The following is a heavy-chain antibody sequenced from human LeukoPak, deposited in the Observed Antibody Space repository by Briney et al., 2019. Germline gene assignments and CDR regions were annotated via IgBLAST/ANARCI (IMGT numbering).Heavy chain of an antibody. Sequence: SQTLSLTCTVSGGSISSGDYYWSWLRQPPGKGLEWIGYIYNNGRTYYNPSPKSRVTISVDTSKNLFSLKVNSVTAADAAVYYCARGRSSSWSSFDYWGQGTLVTVSS. CDR2: IYNNGRT. CDR3: ARGRSSSWSSFDY. V-gene: IGHV4-30-4*01. J-gene: IGHJ4*02. D-gene: IGHD6-13*01. CDR1: GGSISSGDYY.